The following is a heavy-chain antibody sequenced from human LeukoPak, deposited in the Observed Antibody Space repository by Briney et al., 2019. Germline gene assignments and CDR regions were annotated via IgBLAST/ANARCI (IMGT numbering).Heavy chain of an antibody. CDR2: ISGSGGST. D-gene: IGHD3-10*01. J-gene: IGHJ4*02. V-gene: IGHV3-23*01. CDR1: GFTFSSYA. Sequence: GGSLRLSCAASGFTFSSYAMSWVRQAPGKGLEWVSAISGSGGSTYYADSVKGRFTISRDNSKNTLYLQMNSLSTEDTAVYYCAKDLLRGVIIIFDYWGQGTLVTVSS. CDR3: AKDLLRGVIIIFDY.